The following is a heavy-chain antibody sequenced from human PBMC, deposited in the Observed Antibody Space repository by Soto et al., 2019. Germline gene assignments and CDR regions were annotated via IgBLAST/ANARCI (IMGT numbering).Heavy chain of an antibody. CDR3: ARDGVTGYYGMAV. V-gene: IGHV4-30-4*01. Sequence: SETLSLTCTVSGGSISSGDYYCIWIRHPPGKGLEWIGYIYNSVDTYYNPSLTSRGTMSVDTSKNQFSLKLTSVTAADTAVYYCARDGVTGYYGMAVSGQGTTVTVSS. CDR1: GGSISSGDYY. D-gene: IGHD2-21*02. CDR2: IYNSVDT. J-gene: IGHJ6*02.